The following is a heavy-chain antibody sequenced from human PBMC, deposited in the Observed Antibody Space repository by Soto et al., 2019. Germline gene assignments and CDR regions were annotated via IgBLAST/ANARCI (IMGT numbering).Heavy chain of an antibody. CDR3: ARVKVEEVAGYYYYGMDV. CDR1: GFTFSSYA. V-gene: IGHV3-30-3*01. CDR2: ISYDGSNK. J-gene: IGHJ6*02. Sequence: GGSLRLSCAASGFTFSSYAMHWVRQAPGKGLEWVAVISYDGSNKYYADSVKGRFTISRDNSKNTLYLQMNSLRAEDTAVYYCARVKVEEVAGYYYYGMDVWGQGTTVTVSS. D-gene: IGHD6-19*01.